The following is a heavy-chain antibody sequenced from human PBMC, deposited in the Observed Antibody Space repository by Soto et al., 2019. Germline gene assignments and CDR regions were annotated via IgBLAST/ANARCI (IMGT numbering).Heavy chain of an antibody. J-gene: IGHJ6*02. CDR3: ASPVATVYYYYGMDV. CDR2: IIPIFGTA. CDR1: GGTFSSYA. Sequence: QVQLVQSGAEVKKPGSSVKVSCKASGGTFSSYAITWVRQAPGQGLEWMGGIIPIFGTADYAQKFQGRVTITADESTRTAYMELSSLRSEDTAVYYCASPVATVYYYYGMDVWGQGTTVTVSS. D-gene: IGHD2-21*02. V-gene: IGHV1-69*12.